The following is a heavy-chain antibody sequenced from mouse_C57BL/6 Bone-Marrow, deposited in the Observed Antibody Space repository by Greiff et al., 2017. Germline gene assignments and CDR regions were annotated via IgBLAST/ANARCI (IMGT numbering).Heavy chain of an antibody. J-gene: IGHJ4*01. CDR1: GYTFTDYE. CDR3: TRDRGWLRMYYDMDY. V-gene: IGHV1-15*01. D-gene: IGHD2-3*01. Sequence: QVQLQQSGAELVRPGASVTLSCKASGYTFTDYEMHWVKQTPVHGLEWIGAIDPETGGTAYNQKFKGKAILTADKSSSTAYMELRSLTSEDSAVYYCTRDRGWLRMYYDMDYWGQGTAVTVSS. CDR2: IDPETGGT.